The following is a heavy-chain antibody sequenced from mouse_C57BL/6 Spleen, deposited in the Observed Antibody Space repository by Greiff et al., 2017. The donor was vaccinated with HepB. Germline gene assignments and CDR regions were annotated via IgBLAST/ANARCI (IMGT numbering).Heavy chain of an antibody. CDR1: GYTFTDYY. Sequence: VQLQQSGPVLVKPGASVKMSCKASGYTFTDYYMNWVRQSHGKSLEWIGVINPYNGGTSYNQKFKGKATLTVDKSSSTAYMELNSLTSEDSAVYYCARAAYSNYGGYWGQGTTLTVSS. CDR3: ARAAYSNYGGY. J-gene: IGHJ2*01. CDR2: INPYNGGT. V-gene: IGHV1-19*01. D-gene: IGHD2-5*01.